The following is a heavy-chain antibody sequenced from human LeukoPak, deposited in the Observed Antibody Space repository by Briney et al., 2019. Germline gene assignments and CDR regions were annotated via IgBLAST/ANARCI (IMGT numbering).Heavy chain of an antibody. CDR2: IKQDGSDK. CDR3: ARGYCNSTFCHANWFGP. J-gene: IGHJ5*02. Sequence: PGGSLRLSCTASGFTFSTSWMAWVRQAPGKGLEWVANIKQDGSDKYYVDSVKGRFTISRDNAKNSVYLQMNSLRAEDTAVYYCARGYCNSTFCHANWFGPWGQGTQVTVSS. CDR1: GFTFSTSW. D-gene: IGHD2-2*01. V-gene: IGHV3-7*01.